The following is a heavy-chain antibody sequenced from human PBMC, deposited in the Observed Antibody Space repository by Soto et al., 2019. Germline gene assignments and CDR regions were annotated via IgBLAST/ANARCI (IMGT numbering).Heavy chain of an antibody. D-gene: IGHD1-26*01. CDR3: ANGRWELATFDY. CDR2: IKSKTDGGTT. CDR1: GFTFSNAW. Sequence: GGSLRLSCAASGFTFSNAWMSWVRQAPGKGLEWVGRIKSKTDGGTTDYAAPVKGRFTISRDDSKNTLYLQMNSLRAEDTAVYHCANGRWELATFDYWGQGTLVTVSS. J-gene: IGHJ4*02. V-gene: IGHV3-15*01.